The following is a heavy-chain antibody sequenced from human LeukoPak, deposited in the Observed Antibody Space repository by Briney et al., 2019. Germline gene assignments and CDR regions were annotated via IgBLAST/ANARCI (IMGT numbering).Heavy chain of an antibody. Sequence: GESLKISCKASGYTFTHQWIGWVRQKSGSGLEWMGIIYPRDSDTRYSPSFQGHDTISADTSINTAYLEWSRLEASDTGIYYCARHSDVIGAIWGQGTLVTVSS. D-gene: IGHD3-10*01. V-gene: IGHV5-51*01. CDR3: ARHSDVIGAI. CDR2: IYPRDSDT. CDR1: GYTFTHQW. J-gene: IGHJ4*02.